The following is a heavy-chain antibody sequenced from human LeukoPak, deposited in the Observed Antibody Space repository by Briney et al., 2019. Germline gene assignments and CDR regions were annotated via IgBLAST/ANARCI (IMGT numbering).Heavy chain of an antibody. CDR1: GFTFDDYA. Sequence: PGRSLRLSCAASGFTFDDYAMHWVRQAPGKGLEWVSGISWNSGSIGYADSVKGRFTISRDNAKNSLYLQMNSLRAEDTALYYCTTDTADTDYWGQGTLVTVSS. V-gene: IGHV3-9*01. CDR3: TTDTADTDY. J-gene: IGHJ4*02. CDR2: ISWNSGSI. D-gene: IGHD6-19*01.